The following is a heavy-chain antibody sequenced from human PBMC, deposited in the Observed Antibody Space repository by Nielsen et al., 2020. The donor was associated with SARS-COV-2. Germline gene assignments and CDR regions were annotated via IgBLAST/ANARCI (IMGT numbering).Heavy chain of an antibody. V-gene: IGHV1-18*04. J-gene: IGHJ3*02. Sequence: ASVKVSCKASGYTFTSYDISWVRQAPGQGLEWMGWISAYNGNTNYAQKLQGRVTMTTDTSTSTAYMELRSLRSDDTAVYYCAREAGYERTDDAFDIWGQGTMVTVSS. CDR3: AREAGYERTDDAFDI. CDR2: ISAYNGNT. D-gene: IGHD6-13*01. CDR1: GYTFTSYD.